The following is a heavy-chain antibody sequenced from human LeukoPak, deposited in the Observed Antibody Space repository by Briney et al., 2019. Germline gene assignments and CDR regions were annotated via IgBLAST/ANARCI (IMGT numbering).Heavy chain of an antibody. V-gene: IGHV3-9*01. CDR2: ISWNSGSI. CDR3: ARIAVAGTIGYYYGMDV. D-gene: IGHD6-19*01. Sequence: GGSLRLSCAASGFTFSSYAMSWVRQAPGKGLEWVSGISWNSGSIGYADSVKGRFTISRDNAKNSLYLQMNSLRAEDTALYYCARIAVAGTIGYYYGMDVRGQGTTVTVSS. CDR1: GFTFSSYA. J-gene: IGHJ6*02.